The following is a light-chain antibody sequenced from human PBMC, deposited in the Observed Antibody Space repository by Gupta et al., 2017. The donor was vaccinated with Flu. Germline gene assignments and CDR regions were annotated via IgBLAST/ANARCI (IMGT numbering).Light chain of an antibody. Sequence: ATLSLSPGERATLSCSASQSVSNYLAWYQQQPGQAPRLLLYDAATSDTGIPARVSGSGCGTDFALTISSREPEDFAVYDCQQRRICPPITFGQGTQVEIK. CDR2: DAA. CDR3: QQRRICPPIT. J-gene: IGKJ5*01. V-gene: IGKV3-11*01. CDR1: QSVSNY.